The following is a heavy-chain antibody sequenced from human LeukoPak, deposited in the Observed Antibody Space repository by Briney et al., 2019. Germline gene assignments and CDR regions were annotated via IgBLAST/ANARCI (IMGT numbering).Heavy chain of an antibody. Sequence: GGSLRLSCAASGFTFSSYSMNWVRQAPGKGLEWVSYISSSSSTIYYADSVKGRFTISRDNAKNSLYLQMNSLRAEDTAVYYCTSIAPRDGYNYGPYWGQGTLVTVSS. CDR3: TSIAPRDGYNYGPY. D-gene: IGHD5-24*01. V-gene: IGHV3-48*04. J-gene: IGHJ4*02. CDR1: GFTFSSYS. CDR2: ISSSSSTI.